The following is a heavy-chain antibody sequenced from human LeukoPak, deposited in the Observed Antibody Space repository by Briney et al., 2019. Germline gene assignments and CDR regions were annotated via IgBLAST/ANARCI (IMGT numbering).Heavy chain of an antibody. CDR2: LYHSGRT. Sequence: SESLSLTCTVSRYSIRSGYYWGWIRQPPGKGREWIGRLYHSGRTYYNPSLKSRVTIQVHPSKNQFSVELGSVPAAHTAVYDCAREHTPRYSGSYPLDYSGAGTLGTASS. V-gene: IGHV4-38-2*02. J-gene: IGHJ4*01. CDR3: AREHTPRYSGSYPLDY. D-gene: IGHD1-26*01. CDR1: RYSIRSGYY.